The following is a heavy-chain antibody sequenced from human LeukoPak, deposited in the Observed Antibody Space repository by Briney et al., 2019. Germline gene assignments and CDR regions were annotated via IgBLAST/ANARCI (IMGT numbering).Heavy chain of an antibody. D-gene: IGHD3-10*01. CDR3: ARTWFGEPRVDY. CDR1: GGSISSYY. J-gene: IGHJ4*02. V-gene: IGHV4-59*01. CDR2: IYYSGST. Sequence: SETLSLTCTVSGGSISSYYWSWIRQPPGKGLEWIGYIYYSGSTNYNPSLKSRVTISVDTSKNQFSLKLSSVTAADTAVYYCARTWFGEPRVDYWGQGTLVTVSS.